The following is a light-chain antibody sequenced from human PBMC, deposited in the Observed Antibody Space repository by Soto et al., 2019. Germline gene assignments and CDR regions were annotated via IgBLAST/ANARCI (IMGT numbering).Light chain of an antibody. J-gene: IGKJ1*01. Sequence: EIVLTQSPATLSFSPGERATLSCSASQSVSSYLAWYQQKPGQAPRLLIYDASNRATGIPARFSGSGSGTDFTLTISSLEPEDFAVYYCQQRSKWPPTWTFGQGTKVDIK. V-gene: IGKV3-11*01. CDR3: QQRSKWPPTWT. CDR1: QSVSSY. CDR2: DAS.